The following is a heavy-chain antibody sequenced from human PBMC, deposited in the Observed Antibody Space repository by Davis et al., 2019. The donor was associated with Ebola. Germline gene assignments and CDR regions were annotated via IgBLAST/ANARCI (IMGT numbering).Heavy chain of an antibody. J-gene: IGHJ6*02. Sequence: PGGSLRLSCAASGFTFSSNWMHWVRQAPGKGLEWVAKIKEDGSEKLEVDSVRGRFTISRDNSKSSLLLQMNGLRSEDTALYYCAKDPYGSGTYVLGWYGMDVWGHGTTVTVSS. CDR3: AKDPYGSGTYVLGWYGMDV. CDR2: IKEDGSEK. V-gene: IGHV3-7*03. CDR1: GFTFSSNW. D-gene: IGHD3-10*01.